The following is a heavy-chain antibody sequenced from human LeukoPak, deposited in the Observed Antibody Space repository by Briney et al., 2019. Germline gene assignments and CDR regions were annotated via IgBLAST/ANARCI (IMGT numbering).Heavy chain of an antibody. Sequence: GGSLRLSCAASGFTFSSYALAWVRQAPGKGLEWVSGISGGGDGKYYADSVKGRVTISRDNSKNTVFLQMNSLRAEDTAVYYCAKDLRYCSSASCYYSGLDVWGQGITVTVSS. CDR2: ISGGGDGK. J-gene: IGHJ6*02. CDR1: GFTFSSYA. CDR3: AKDLRYCSSASCYYSGLDV. V-gene: IGHV3-23*01. D-gene: IGHD2-2*01.